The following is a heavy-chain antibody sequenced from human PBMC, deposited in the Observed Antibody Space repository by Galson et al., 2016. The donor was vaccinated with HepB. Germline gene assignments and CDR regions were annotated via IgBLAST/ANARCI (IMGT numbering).Heavy chain of an antibody. D-gene: IGHD5-18*01. CDR3: AREARGATYIQAYYLDL. CDR1: GGTVSSDV. J-gene: IGHJ4*02. V-gene: IGHV1-69*04. Sequence: SVKVSGKASGGTVSSDVITGGRQTPGQGLEGMGRITPILGAVNYPQKFQDRVTITADKSTTTTYLELSSLRSEDTAVYYCAREARGATYIQAYYLDLWGQGTLVTVSS. CDR2: ITPILGAV.